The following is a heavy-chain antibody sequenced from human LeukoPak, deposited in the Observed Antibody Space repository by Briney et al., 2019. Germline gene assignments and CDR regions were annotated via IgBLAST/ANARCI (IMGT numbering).Heavy chain of an antibody. CDR3: ARDRPPGGFGELLAWFDP. CDR2: ISAYNGNT. CDR1: GYTFTSYG. V-gene: IGHV1-18*01. J-gene: IGHJ5*02. D-gene: IGHD3-10*01. Sequence: ASVKVSCKASGYTFTSYGISWVRQAPGQGLEWMGWISAYNGNTNYAQKLQGRVTMTTDTSTSTAYMELRSLRSEDTAVYYCARDRPPGGFGELLAWFDPWGQGTLVTVSS.